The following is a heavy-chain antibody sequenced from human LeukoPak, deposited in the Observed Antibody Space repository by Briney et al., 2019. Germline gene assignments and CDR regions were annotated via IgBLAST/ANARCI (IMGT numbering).Heavy chain of an antibody. CDR1: GYTFISYG. Sequence: ASVNVSCKASGYTFISYGISWVRQAPGQGLEWMGWISAYNGNTDYAQNLQGRVTMTTDTSTSTAYMELRSLRSDDTAVYYCARQSRTTWNYYYYGMDVWGQGTTVTVSS. CDR2: ISAYNGNT. D-gene: IGHD1-1*01. CDR3: ARQSRTTWNYYYYGMDV. J-gene: IGHJ6*02. V-gene: IGHV1-18*01.